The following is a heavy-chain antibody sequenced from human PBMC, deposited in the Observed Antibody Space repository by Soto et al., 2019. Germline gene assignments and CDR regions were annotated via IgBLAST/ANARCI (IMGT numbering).Heavy chain of an antibody. CDR1: GGIFTNNA. J-gene: IGHJ6*02. V-gene: IGHV1-69*01. CDR2: VIPAFDTA. Sequence: QVQVVQSGAEVKKPGSSVKVSCKVSGGIFTNNAISWVRQAPGQGLEWLGGVIPAFDTAYYAQIFRGGLRITADGATTTAYMDLSGLTSADTAVYFCATGGHNDGYHFYHGMDVWGQGTTVTVS. D-gene: IGHD5-18*01. CDR3: ATGGHNDGYHFYHGMDV.